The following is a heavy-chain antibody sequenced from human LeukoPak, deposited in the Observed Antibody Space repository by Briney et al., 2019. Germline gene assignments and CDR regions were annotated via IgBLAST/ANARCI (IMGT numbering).Heavy chain of an antibody. Sequence: GGTLRLSCAASGFTFSSYGIHWVRQAPGKGLEWVAVISYDGSNKYYADSVKGRFTISRDNSKNTLYLQMNSLRAEDTAVYYCARRFQGWFDPWGQGTLVTVSS. CDR3: ARRFQGWFDP. V-gene: IGHV3-30*03. CDR1: GFTFSSYG. J-gene: IGHJ5*02. CDR2: ISYDGSNK.